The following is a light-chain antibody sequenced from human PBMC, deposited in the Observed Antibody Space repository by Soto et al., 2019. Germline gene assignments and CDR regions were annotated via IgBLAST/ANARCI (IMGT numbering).Light chain of an antibody. Sequence: GLTQNTKTLSVSPGERATLSFRASETVRSNLAWYQQKPGQAPRLLIYAASTRATGIPARFIGNGSGTEFTLTISSLQSEDFAVYYCQQYNNWWTFGQGAKA. CDR1: ETVRSN. CDR3: QQYNNWWT. J-gene: IGKJ1*01. CDR2: AAS. V-gene: IGKV3D-15*01.